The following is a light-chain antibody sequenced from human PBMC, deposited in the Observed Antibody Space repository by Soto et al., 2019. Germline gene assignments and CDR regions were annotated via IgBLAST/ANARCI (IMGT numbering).Light chain of an antibody. CDR3: SSFAGSKV. V-gene: IGLV2-8*01. Sequence: QSVLTQPPSASGSPGQSVTISCTGSSSDVGANNYVSWYQQHPGKAPKLMIYEVSKRPSGVPDRFSGSKSGNTASLTVSGLQAEDEADYYCSSFAGSKVFGGGTKVTVL. CDR2: EVS. J-gene: IGLJ2*01. CDR1: SSDVGANNY.